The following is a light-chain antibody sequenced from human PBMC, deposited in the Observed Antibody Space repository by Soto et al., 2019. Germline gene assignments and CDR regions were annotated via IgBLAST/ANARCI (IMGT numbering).Light chain of an antibody. Sequence: EIVMTQSPATLSVSPGERATLSCRASQSVSSNLAWYQQKPGQAPRLLIYGASTRATGIPARFSGSGSGTEFTLTISSLPAEDFAVYYWQQYNNWPPFFGQGTKLEIK. J-gene: IGKJ2*01. CDR1: QSVSSN. CDR3: QQYNNWPPF. CDR2: GAS. V-gene: IGKV3-15*01.